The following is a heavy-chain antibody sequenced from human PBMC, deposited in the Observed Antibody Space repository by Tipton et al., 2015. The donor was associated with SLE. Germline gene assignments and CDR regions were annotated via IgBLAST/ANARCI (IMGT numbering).Heavy chain of an antibody. V-gene: IGHV3-21*03. D-gene: IGHD3-10*01. CDR1: GFTFSSYS. J-gene: IGHJ6*02. CDR2: ISSSSSYI. Sequence: SLRLSCAASGFTFSSYSMNWVRQAPGKGLEWVSSISSSSSYIYYADSVKGRFTISRDNAKNSLYLQMNSLRAEDTAVYYCGRDRGVSYYYYGMDVWGQGTTVTVSS. CDR3: GRDRGVSYYYYGMDV.